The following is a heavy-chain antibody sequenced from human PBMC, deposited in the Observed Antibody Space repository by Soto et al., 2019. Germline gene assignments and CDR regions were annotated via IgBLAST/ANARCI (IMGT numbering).Heavy chain of an antibody. J-gene: IGHJ5*02. CDR1: GDSVSSTTAS. CDR2: TYFRSKWYN. V-gene: IGHV6-1*01. D-gene: IGHD5-12*01. Sequence: SQTLSLTCALSGDSVSSTTASWNWIRQSPSSGLEWLGRTYFRSKWYNDYAVSVKSRIIINPDTSNNQFSLQLNSVTPEDTAVYFCAKGDNLGPKTGYAFDPWGQGIMVTVSS. CDR3: AKGDNLGPKTGYAFDP.